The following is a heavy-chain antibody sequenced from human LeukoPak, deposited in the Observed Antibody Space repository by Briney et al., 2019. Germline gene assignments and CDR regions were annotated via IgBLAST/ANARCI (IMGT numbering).Heavy chain of an antibody. CDR3: ARWGHFDASGYFVVDY. Sequence: PSETLCLTCTVSDGSIRNFYWNWFRQPPGKRLEWIGHTLYGGRTDYNPSLESRVTISVDTSKSQFSLNLRSVTTTDTAVYYCARWGHFDASGYFVVDYWGQGALVTVSS. CDR1: DGSIRNFY. V-gene: IGHV4-59*01. J-gene: IGHJ4*02. D-gene: IGHD3-22*01. CDR2: TLYGGRT.